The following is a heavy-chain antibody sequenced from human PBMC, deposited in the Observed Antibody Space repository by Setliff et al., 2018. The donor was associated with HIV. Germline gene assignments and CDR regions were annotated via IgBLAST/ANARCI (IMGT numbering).Heavy chain of an antibody. D-gene: IGHD3-9*01. CDR3: ARDRATYYDILTGYYKRPGSEYFQH. J-gene: IGHJ1*01. Sequence: ASVKVSCKASGGTFSSYAISWVRQAPGQGLEWMGWINPNSGGTDYAQKFQGRVTMTTDTSTSTAYMELRSLRSDDTAVYYCARDRATYYDILTGYYKRPGSEYFQHWGQGTLVTVS. CDR2: INPNSGGT. CDR1: GGTFSSYA. V-gene: IGHV1-18*01.